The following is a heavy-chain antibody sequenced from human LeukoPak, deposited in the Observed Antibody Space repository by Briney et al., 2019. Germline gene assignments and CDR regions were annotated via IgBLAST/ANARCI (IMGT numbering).Heavy chain of an antibody. J-gene: IGHJ3*02. CDR1: GGSISSYN. CDR3: ARVIRYYYDSSGYDAFDI. CDR2: IYFSGST. Sequence: KASETLSLNSTVSGGSISSYNWSWIRQPPGKGLVGIGYIYFSGSTNYKPSLKSRATTSVESARTQFSLKLSSMTGADTAVYYCARVIRYYYDSSGYDAFDIWGQGTMVTVSS. D-gene: IGHD3-22*01. V-gene: IGHV4-59*01.